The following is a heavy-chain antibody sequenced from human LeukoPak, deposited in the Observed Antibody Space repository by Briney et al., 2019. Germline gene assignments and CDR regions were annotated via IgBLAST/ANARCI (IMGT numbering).Heavy chain of an antibody. CDR1: GFTFSSYA. Sequence: GGSLRLSCAASGFTFSSYAMSWVRQAPGKGLEWVSGISSSGDDTVYADAVKGRFTISRDNSKNTLYLQVNTLRAEGTAVYYCAKHYYGSGTYLDYWGQGTLVTVSS. D-gene: IGHD3-10*01. CDR2: ISSSGDDT. J-gene: IGHJ4*02. V-gene: IGHV3-23*01. CDR3: AKHYYGSGTYLDY.